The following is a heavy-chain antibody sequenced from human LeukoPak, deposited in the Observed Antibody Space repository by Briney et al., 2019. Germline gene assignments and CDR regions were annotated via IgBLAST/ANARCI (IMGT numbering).Heavy chain of an antibody. J-gene: IGHJ3*02. Sequence: PGGSLRLSCAPSGFTFRTSAMNWVRQAPGRGLGWVSLLVVVGRHTNYAPSVKGRSPISRNNSKKMMYLQMNSLRVEDTAVYYCARDLVVNYGWAAFDIWGEGTMVTVSS. V-gene: IGHV3-23*01. CDR1: GFTFRTSA. D-gene: IGHD3-10*01. CDR2: LVVVGRHT. CDR3: ARDLVVNYGWAAFDI.